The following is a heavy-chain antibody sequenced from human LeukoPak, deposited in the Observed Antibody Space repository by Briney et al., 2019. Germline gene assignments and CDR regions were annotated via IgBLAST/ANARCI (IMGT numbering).Heavy chain of an antibody. V-gene: IGHV4-39*01. CDR2: IYYSGST. Sequence: KPSETLSLTCTVSGGSISSSSYYRGWIRQPPGKGLEWIGSIYYSGSTYYNPSLKSRVTISVDTSKNQFSLKLSSVTAADTAVYYCARTLVVPAAIPYYYYYYMDVWGKGTTVTVSS. CDR1: GGSISSSSYY. D-gene: IGHD2-2*01. CDR3: ARTLVVPAAIPYYYYYYMDV. J-gene: IGHJ6*03.